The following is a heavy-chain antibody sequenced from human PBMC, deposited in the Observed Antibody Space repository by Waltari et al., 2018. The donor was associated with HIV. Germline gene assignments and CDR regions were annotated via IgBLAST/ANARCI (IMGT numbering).Heavy chain of an antibody. CDR1: GFTFSSYG. CDR3: AKGASGWSPGY. Sequence: QVQLVESGGGVVQPGRSLRLSCAASGFTFSSYGMHWVCQAPGKGLEWVAVISYYGDNKYYADSVKGRFTISRDNSKNTLYLQMNSLRVEDTAVYYCAKGASGWSPGYWGQGTLVTVSS. D-gene: IGHD6-19*01. V-gene: IGHV3-30*18. J-gene: IGHJ4*02. CDR2: ISYYGDNK.